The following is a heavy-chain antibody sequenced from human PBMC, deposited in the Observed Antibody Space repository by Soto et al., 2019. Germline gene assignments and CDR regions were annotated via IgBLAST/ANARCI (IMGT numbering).Heavy chain of an antibody. CDR2: IYYSGST. D-gene: IGHD2-2*01. V-gene: IGHV4-59*01. CDR1: GGSISSYY. Sequence: SETLSLTCTVSGGSISSYYWSWIRQPPGKGLEWIGYIYYSGSTNYNPSLKSRVTISVDTSKTQFSLKLSSVTAADTAVYYCAREGYGSRNYYYYGMDVWGQGTTVTVS. J-gene: IGHJ6*02. CDR3: AREGYGSRNYYYYGMDV.